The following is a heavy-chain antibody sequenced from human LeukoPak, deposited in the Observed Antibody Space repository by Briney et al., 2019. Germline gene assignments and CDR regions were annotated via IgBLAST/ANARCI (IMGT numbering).Heavy chain of an antibody. CDR2: ISYSGST. J-gene: IGHJ4*02. CDR3: ARQASCSGTNCYPFDY. D-gene: IGHD2-2*01. V-gene: IGHV4-59*08. CDR1: GGSISSDY. Sequence: SETLSLTCTVSGGSISSDYWSWIRQPPGKGLEWIGWISYSGSTTYNPSLKTRVTISLDTSKNQFSLKLSSVTAADTAVSYCARQASCSGTNCYPFDYWGQGTLVTVSS.